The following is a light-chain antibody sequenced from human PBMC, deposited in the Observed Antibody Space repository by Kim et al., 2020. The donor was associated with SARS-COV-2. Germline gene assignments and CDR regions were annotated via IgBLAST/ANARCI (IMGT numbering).Light chain of an antibody. CDR1: SSNIGAGYD. CDR3: QSYDSSLSGSRVV. J-gene: IGLJ2*01. Sequence: VTISCTGSSSNIGAGYDVHWYQQLPGTAPKLLIYGNSNRPSGVPDRFSGSKSGTSASLAITGLQAEDEADYYCQSYDSSLSGSRVVFGGGTKLTVL. CDR2: GNS. V-gene: IGLV1-40*01.